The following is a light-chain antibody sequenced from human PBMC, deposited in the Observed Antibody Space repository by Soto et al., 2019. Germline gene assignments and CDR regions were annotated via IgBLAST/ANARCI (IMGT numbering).Light chain of an antibody. CDR3: QQSYKTPYT. CDR2: AAS. CDR1: QGISTY. V-gene: IGKV1-39*01. J-gene: IGKJ2*01. Sequence: DIQMTQSPSSLSASVGDRVTITCRASQGISTYLIWYQQRHGEAPKLLIYAASYLVSGVPSRFSGSGSGTGFTLTISSLQPEDFATYYCQQSYKTPYTFGQGTKLETK.